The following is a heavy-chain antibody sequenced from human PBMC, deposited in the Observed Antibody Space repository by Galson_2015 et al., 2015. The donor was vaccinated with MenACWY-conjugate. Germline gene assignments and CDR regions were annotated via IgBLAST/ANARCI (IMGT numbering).Heavy chain of an antibody. V-gene: IGHV3-23*01. Sequence: SLRLSCAASGFIFSSYAMSWVRQAPGEGLEWVSAMSGSGGSRNYADSVKGRFTISRDNSKNTLYLQMNSLRAEDTAVYYCAKTYCSRTNCREPNWYFDLWGRGTLVTVSS. D-gene: IGHD2-2*01. CDR3: AKTYCSRTNCREPNWYFDL. CDR2: MSGSGGSR. J-gene: IGHJ2*01. CDR1: GFIFSSYA.